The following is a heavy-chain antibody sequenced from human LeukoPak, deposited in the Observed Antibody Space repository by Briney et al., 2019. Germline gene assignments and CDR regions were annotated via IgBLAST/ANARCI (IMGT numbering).Heavy chain of an antibody. D-gene: IGHD5-12*01. CDR1: GGSFSGYY. Sequence: SETLSLTCAVYGGSFSGYYWSWIRQPPGKGLEWIGYIYYSGSTNYNPSLKSRVTISVDTSKNQFSLKLNSVTAADTAVYYCARQWGSGYLYYFDYWGQGTLVTVSS. V-gene: IGHV4-59*08. J-gene: IGHJ4*02. CDR2: IYYSGST. CDR3: ARQWGSGYLYYFDY.